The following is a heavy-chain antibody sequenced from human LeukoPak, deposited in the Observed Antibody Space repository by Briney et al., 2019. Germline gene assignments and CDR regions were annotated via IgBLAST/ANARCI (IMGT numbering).Heavy chain of an antibody. J-gene: IGHJ4*02. D-gene: IGHD3-16*01. Sequence: SETLSLTCAASGYSISSGYYWGWIRQPPGKGLEWIGSIYHSGSTYYNPSLKSRVTISVDTSKNQFSLKLSSVTAADTAVYYCARGPSSLGGYYFDYWGQGTLVTVSS. CDR1: GYSISSGYY. CDR2: IYHSGST. CDR3: ARGPSSLGGYYFDY. V-gene: IGHV4-38-2*01.